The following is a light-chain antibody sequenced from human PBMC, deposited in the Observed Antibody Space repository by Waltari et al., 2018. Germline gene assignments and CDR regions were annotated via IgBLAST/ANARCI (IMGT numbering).Light chain of an antibody. J-gene: IGKJ2*01. Sequence: IVMTQSQLSLPVTPGEPASISCRSSQSLLQSNGYNYLDWYLQKPGQSPQLLIYLGYNRASGVPDRFSGSGSCTDFTLKISRVEAEDVGVYYCMQTLQTPYTFGQGTKLEIK. V-gene: IGKV2-28*01. CDR2: LGY. CDR1: QSLLQSNGYNY. CDR3: MQTLQTPYT.